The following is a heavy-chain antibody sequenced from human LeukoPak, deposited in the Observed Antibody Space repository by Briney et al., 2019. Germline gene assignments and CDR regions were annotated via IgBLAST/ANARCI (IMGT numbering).Heavy chain of an antibody. Sequence: PSETLSLTCTVSGGSISSYYWSWIRQPPGKGLEWIGSIYYSGSTYYNPSLKSRVTISVDTSKNQFSLKLSSVTAADTAVYYCARNKYYYGSGNYGVPNWFDPWGQGTLVTVSS. J-gene: IGHJ5*02. CDR3: ARNKYYYGSGNYGVPNWFDP. V-gene: IGHV4-59*05. D-gene: IGHD3-10*01. CDR2: IYYSGST. CDR1: GGSISSYY.